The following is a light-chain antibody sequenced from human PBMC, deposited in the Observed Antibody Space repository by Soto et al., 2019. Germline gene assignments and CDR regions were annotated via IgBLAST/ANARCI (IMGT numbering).Light chain of an antibody. CDR3: QSYDRSLSGSV. J-gene: IGLJ3*02. CDR1: SSNIGAGYD. V-gene: IGLV1-40*01. Sequence: QSVLTQPPSESGAPGQRVTISCTGNSSNIGAGYDVHWYQQLPGKAPKLLIFGNSHRPSGVPDRFFGSKSGTSASLAITGLQAEDEADYYCQSYDRSLSGSVFGGGTKVTVL. CDR2: GNS.